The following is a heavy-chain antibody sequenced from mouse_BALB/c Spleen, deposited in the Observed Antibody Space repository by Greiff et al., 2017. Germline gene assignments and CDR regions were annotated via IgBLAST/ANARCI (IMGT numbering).Heavy chain of an antibody. CDR2: ISYSGST. D-gene: IGHD2-1*01. Sequence: DVQLQESGPGLVKPSQSLSLTCTVTGYSITSDYAWNWIRQFPGNKLEWMGYISYSGSTSYNPSLKSRISITRDTSKNQFFLQLNSVTTEDTATYYCARYGNYVGWFAYWGQGTLVTVSA. V-gene: IGHV3-2*02. J-gene: IGHJ3*01. CDR3: ARYGNYVGWFAY. CDR1: GYSITSDYA.